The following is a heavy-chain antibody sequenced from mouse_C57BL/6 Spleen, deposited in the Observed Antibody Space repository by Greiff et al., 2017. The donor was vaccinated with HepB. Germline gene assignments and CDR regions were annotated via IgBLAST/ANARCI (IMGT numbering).Heavy chain of an antibody. J-gene: IGHJ1*03. CDR2: INPYNGGT. V-gene: IGHV1-19*01. Sequence: VQLQQSGPVLVKPGASVKMSCKASGYTFTDYYMNWVKQSHGKSLEWIGVINPYNGGTSYNQKFKGKATLTVDKSSSTAYMELNSLTSEDSAVYYCARGLRREGYFDVWGTGTTVTVSS. CDR1: GYTFTDYY. CDR3: ARGLRREGYFDV. D-gene: IGHD2-4*01.